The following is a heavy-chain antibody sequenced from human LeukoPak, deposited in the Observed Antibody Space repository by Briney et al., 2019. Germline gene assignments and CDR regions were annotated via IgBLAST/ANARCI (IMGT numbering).Heavy chain of an antibody. J-gene: IGHJ4*02. V-gene: IGHV3-11*04. D-gene: IGHD3-22*01. CDR3: AKDRGRVLITDGFDY. Sequence: PGGSLRLSCAASGFTFSDYYMSWIRQAPGKGLEWVSYISSSGSTMYYADSVKGRFTISRDNSKNTLYLQMNSLRAEDTAVYYCAKDRGRVLITDGFDYWGQGTLVTVSS. CDR2: ISSSGSTM. CDR1: GFTFSDYY.